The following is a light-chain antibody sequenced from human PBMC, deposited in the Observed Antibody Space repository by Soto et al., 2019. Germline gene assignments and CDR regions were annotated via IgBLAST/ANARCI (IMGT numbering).Light chain of an antibody. CDR2: DVS. CDR1: SSDVGGYNY. J-gene: IGLJ1*01. V-gene: IGLV2-14*03. Sequence: QSALTQPASVSGSPGQSITISCSGTSSDVGGYNYVFWYQHHPGKATKLMIYDVSNRPSGVSNRFSGSKSGNTASLTIAGLQAEDEAYYYGSSYTSSSTYVFGTGTKVTVL. CDR3: SSYTSSSTYV.